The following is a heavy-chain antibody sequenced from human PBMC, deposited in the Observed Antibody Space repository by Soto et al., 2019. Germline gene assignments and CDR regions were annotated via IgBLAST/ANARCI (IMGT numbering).Heavy chain of an antibody. V-gene: IGHV3-48*03. J-gene: IGHJ4*02. CDR2: VSGSGTT. Sequence: PGGSLRLSCVASGYTFNSHEMNWIRQTPGKRLEWISSVSGSGTTKYADSVKGRFTISRDNAHKSIYLQMNSLRVEDTGVYYCARGGIHWGQGALVTGSS. CDR1: GYTFNSHE. D-gene: IGHD6-13*01. CDR3: ARGGIH.